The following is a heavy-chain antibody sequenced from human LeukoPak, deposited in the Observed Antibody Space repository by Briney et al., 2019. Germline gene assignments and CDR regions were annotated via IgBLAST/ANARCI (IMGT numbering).Heavy chain of an antibody. D-gene: IGHD6-19*01. J-gene: IGHJ4*02. V-gene: IGHV4-59*01. Sequence: SETLSLTCTVSGGSISSYYWSWIRQPPGKGLEWIGYIYYSGSTNYNPSLKSRVTISVDTSKNQFSLKLSSVTAADTAVYYCARLSSGWYPIRDYWGQGTLVTVSS. CDR3: ARLSSGWYPIRDY. CDR2: IYYSGST. CDR1: GGSISSYY.